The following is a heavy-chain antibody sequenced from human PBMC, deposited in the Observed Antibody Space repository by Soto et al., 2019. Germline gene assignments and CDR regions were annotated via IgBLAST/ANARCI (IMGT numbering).Heavy chain of an antibody. CDR2: ISYDGSNK. V-gene: IGHV3-30-3*01. CDR1: GFTFSSYA. J-gene: IGHJ4*02. Sequence: QVQLVESGGGVVQPGRSLRLSCAASGFTFSSYAMHWVRQAPDKGLEWVAVISYDGSNKYYADSVKGRFTISRDNSMNTLYLQMNSLRAEDTAVYYCARENSSSWSDYWGQGTLVTVSS. D-gene: IGHD6-13*01. CDR3: ARENSSSWSDY.